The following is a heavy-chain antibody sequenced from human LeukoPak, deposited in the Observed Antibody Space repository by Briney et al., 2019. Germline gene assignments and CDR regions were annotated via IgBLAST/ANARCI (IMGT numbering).Heavy chain of an antibody. D-gene: IGHD3-22*01. CDR3: ARVSRDSSGSYYGCFDP. CDR2: IYYSGST. J-gene: IGHJ5*02. Sequence: SETLSLTCTVSGGSISSYCWSWIRQPPGKGLEWIGYIYYSGSTNYNPSLKSRVTISVDTSKNQFSLKLSSVTAADTAVYYCARVSRDSSGSYYGCFDPWGQGTLVTVSS. CDR1: GGSISSYC. V-gene: IGHV4-59*01.